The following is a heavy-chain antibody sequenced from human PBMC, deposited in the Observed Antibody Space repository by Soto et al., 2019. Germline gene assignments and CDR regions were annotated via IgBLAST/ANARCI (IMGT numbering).Heavy chain of an antibody. V-gene: IGHV3-33*01. CDR2: IWYDGSNK. CDR3: ARDRNHYYDSSGYGELDY. J-gene: IGHJ4*02. CDR1: GFTFSSYG. Sequence: GGSLRLSCAASGFTFSSYGMHWVRQAPGKGLEWVAVIWYDGSNKYYADSVKGRFTISRDNSKNTLYLQMNSLRAEDTAVYYCARDRNHYYDSSGYGELDYWGQGTLVTVSS. D-gene: IGHD3-22*01.